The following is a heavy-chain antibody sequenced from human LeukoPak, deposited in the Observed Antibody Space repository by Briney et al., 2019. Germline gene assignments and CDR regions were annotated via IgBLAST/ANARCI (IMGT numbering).Heavy chain of an antibody. CDR1: GGSISSYY. Sequence: SETLSLTCTVSGGSISSYYWSWIRQPPGKGLEWIGYIYYSGSTNYNPTLKSRVTISVDTSKNQFSLKLSSVTAADTAVYYCARAANYSDYYFDGWGQRTPVTVS. CDR2: IYYSGST. CDR3: ARAANYSDYYFDG. J-gene: IGHJ4*01. D-gene: IGHD4-11*01. V-gene: IGHV4-59*01.